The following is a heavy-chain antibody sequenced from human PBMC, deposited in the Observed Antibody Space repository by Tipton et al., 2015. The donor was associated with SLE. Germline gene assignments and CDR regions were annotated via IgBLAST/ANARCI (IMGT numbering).Heavy chain of an antibody. V-gene: IGHV4-61*09. CDR2: IYTSGST. CDR1: GGSISSGGYY. Sequence: TLSLTCTVSGGSISSGGYYWSWIRQPAGKGLEWIGHIYTSGSTNYNPSLKSRVTISVDTSKNQFSLKLSSVTAADTAVYYCAREYVMSIPKGWYFDLWGRGTLVTVSS. D-gene: IGHD6-6*01. J-gene: IGHJ2*01. CDR3: AREYVMSIPKGWYFDL.